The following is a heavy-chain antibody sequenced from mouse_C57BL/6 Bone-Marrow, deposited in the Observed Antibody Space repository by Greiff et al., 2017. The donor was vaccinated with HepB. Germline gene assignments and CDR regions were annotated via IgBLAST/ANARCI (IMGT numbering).Heavy chain of an antibody. CDR1: GFNIKDDY. J-gene: IGHJ1*03. CDR3: TTEGYYYGGYFDV. Sequence: EVQLQQSGAELVRPGASVELSCTASGFNIKDDYMHWVKQRPEQGLEWIGWIDPENGDTEYASKFQGKATITADTSSNTAYLQLSSLTSEDTAVYYCTTEGYYYGGYFDVWGTGTTVTVSS. V-gene: IGHV14-4*01. D-gene: IGHD1-1*01. CDR2: IDPENGDT.